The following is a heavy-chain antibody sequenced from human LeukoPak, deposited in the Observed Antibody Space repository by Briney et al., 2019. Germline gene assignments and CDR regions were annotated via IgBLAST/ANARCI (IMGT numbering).Heavy chain of an antibody. CDR2: ISYDGSNK. Sequence: GGSLRLSCAASGFTFSSSVMHWVRQSPGKGLEWVAVISYDGSNKYYADSVKGRFTISRDNSKNTLYLQMNSLRAEDTAVYYCAKDHSSSPGYWGQGTLVTVSS. J-gene: IGHJ4*02. D-gene: IGHD6-6*01. CDR3: AKDHSSSPGY. CDR1: GFTFSSSV. V-gene: IGHV3-30-3*01.